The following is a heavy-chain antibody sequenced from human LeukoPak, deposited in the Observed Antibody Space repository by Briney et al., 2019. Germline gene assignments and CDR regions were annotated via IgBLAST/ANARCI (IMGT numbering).Heavy chain of an antibody. CDR1: GGSISSGDYY. D-gene: IGHD3-10*01. CDR3: ARESGGPPATYGSGSYPDY. Sequence: PSQTLSLTCTVSGGSISSGDYYWSWIRQPPGKGLEWIGYIYYSGSPYYNPSLKSRVTISVDTSKNQFSLKLSSVTAADTAVYYCARESGGPPATYGSGSYPDYWGQGTLVTVSS. CDR2: IYYSGSP. J-gene: IGHJ4*02. V-gene: IGHV4-30-4*08.